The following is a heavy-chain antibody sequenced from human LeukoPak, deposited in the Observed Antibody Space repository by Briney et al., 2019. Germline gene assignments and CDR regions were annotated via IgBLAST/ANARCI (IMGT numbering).Heavy chain of an antibody. CDR1: GFTFSLYG. CDR3: ARNQRSSSSHFDH. D-gene: IGHD6-6*01. CDR2: ISSSGSYM. Sequence: KPGGSLRLSCAASGFTFSLYGMNWVRQAPGKGLEWVASISSSGSYMYYADSLKGRFNISRDNAKNSLYLQMNSLRGEDTAVYYCARNQRSSSSHFDHWGQGTLVTVSS. V-gene: IGHV3-21*01. J-gene: IGHJ4*02.